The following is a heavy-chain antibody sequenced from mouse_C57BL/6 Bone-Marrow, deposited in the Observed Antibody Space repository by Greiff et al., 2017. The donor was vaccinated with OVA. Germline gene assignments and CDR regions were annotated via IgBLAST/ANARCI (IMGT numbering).Heavy chain of an antibody. CDR3: ARTADGYYVAWFAY. CDR2: IYPGDGDT. CDR1: GYAFSSYW. J-gene: IGHJ3*01. Sequence: QVQLQQSGAELVKPGASVKISCKASGYAFSSYWMNWAKQRPGKGLEWIGQIYPGDGDTNYNGKFKGKATLTADKSSSTAYMQLSSLTSEDSAVYFCARTADGYYVAWFAYWGQGTLVTVSA. V-gene: IGHV1-80*01. D-gene: IGHD2-3*01.